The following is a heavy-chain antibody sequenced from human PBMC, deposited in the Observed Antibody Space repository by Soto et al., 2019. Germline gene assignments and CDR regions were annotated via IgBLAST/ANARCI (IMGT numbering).Heavy chain of an antibody. Sequence: APVKVSCKVSGYTLTELFMHWVRQAPGKGLEWMGGFDPEDGETIYAQKFQGRVTMTEDTSTDTAYMELSSLRSEDTAVYYCATSPRITMIVVASIDYWGQGTLVT. V-gene: IGHV1-24*01. CDR2: FDPEDGET. J-gene: IGHJ4*02. CDR1: GYTLTELF. D-gene: IGHD3-22*01. CDR3: ATSPRITMIVVASIDY.